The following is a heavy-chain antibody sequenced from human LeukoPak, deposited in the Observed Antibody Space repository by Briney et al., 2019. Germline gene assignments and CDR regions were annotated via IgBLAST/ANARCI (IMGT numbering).Heavy chain of an antibody. Sequence: GTSLRLSCATSGINFGASIMHWIRQAPGKGLEWVAGLSFDESSCYGGSVEGRFIISGDNSKRTLYLQMNSLKVEDTALYYCAREGHSSGFAPAFDTWGQGTMVTVSS. CDR1: GINFGASI. D-gene: IGHD6-19*01. J-gene: IGHJ3*02. CDR2: LSFDESS. CDR3: AREGHSSGFAPAFDT. V-gene: IGHV3-30*04.